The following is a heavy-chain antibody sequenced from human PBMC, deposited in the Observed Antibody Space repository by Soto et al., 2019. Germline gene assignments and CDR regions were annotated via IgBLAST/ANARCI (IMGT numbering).Heavy chain of an antibody. V-gene: IGHV3-30-3*01. CDR2: ISYDGSNK. CDR3: ARDTSSLPYYYYGMDV. J-gene: IGHJ6*02. Sequence: GVSLRLSCAASGFTFSSYAMHCVRQAPGKGLEWVAVISYDGSNKYYADSVKGRFTISRDNSKNTLYLQMNSLRAEDTAVYYCARDTSSLPYYYYGMDVWGQGPTVTVSS. CDR1: GFTFSSYA. D-gene: IGHD6-6*01.